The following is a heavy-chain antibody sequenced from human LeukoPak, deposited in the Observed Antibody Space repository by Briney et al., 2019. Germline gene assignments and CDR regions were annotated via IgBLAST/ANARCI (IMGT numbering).Heavy chain of an antibody. CDR2: IYYSGST. CDR1: GGSISSYY. J-gene: IGHJ4*02. Sequence: SETLSLTCTVSGGSISSYYWSWIRQPPGKGLEWIGYIYYSGSTNYNPSLKSRVTISVDTSKNQFSLKLSSVTAADTAVYYCAREGAMATIDYWGKETLVTGSS. D-gene: IGHD5-24*01. CDR3: AREGAMATIDY. V-gene: IGHV4-59*01.